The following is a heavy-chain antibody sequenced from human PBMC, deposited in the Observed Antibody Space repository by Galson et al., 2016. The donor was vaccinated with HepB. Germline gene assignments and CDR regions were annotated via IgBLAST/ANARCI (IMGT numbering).Heavy chain of an antibody. CDR2: ISYSGRT. V-gene: IGHV4-39*01. CDR3: ARRAGITTDAGRRAFDF. Sequence: SETLSLTCTVSSGSIRTTNYYWGWIRQPPGKGLEWIGSISYSGRTYDNPSLKSRATISVDTSKNQFFLKLTSVTAADTAVYYCARRAGITTDAGRRAFDFWGQGTLVTVSS. D-gene: IGHD1-14*01. J-gene: IGHJ4*02. CDR1: SGSIRTTNYY.